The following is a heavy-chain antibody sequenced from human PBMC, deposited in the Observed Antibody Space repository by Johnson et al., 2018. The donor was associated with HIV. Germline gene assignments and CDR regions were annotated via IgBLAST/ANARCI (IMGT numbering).Heavy chain of an antibody. CDR1: GFTFSSYA. CDR2: ISGSGGST. J-gene: IGHJ3*02. CDR3: AAVDTVMVTGAFDI. V-gene: IGHV3-23*04. D-gene: IGHD5-18*01. Sequence: VQLVESGGGLAQPGGALRLSCAASGFTFSSYAMSWVRQAPGKGLEWVSGISGSGGSTYYADSVRGRVTISRDNSKNTLYLQMNSLRAEDTAVYYCAAVDTVMVTGAFDIWGQGTMVTVSS.